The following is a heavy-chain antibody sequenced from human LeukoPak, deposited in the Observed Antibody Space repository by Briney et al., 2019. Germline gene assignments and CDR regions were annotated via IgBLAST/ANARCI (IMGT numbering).Heavy chain of an antibody. CDR3: AKDARRTSGWYFFDY. J-gene: IGHJ4*02. V-gene: IGHV3-23*01. Sequence: PGGSLRLSCAASGFPFTTYAMSWVRQAPGKGLEWASAISGSDGGTHYADSVKGRFTISRDNSKNTLFLQMNSLRAEDTAVYYCAKDARRTSGWYFFDYWGQGTLVTVSS. CDR1: GFPFTTYA. CDR2: ISGSDGGT. D-gene: IGHD6-19*01.